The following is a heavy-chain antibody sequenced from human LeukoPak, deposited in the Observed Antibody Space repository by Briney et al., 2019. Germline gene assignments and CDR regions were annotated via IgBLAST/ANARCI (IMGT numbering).Heavy chain of an antibody. D-gene: IGHD3-22*01. V-gene: IGHV3-30*04. CDR2: ISYDGSNK. CDR1: GFTFSSYA. Sequence: PGGSLRLSCAASGFTFSSYAMHWVRQAPGKGLEWVAVISYDGSNKYYADSVKGRFTISRDNSKNTVYLQMNSLRAEDTAVYYCAKGAFYYDSSAYSDWGQGTLVTVSS. J-gene: IGHJ4*02. CDR3: AKGAFYYDSSAYSD.